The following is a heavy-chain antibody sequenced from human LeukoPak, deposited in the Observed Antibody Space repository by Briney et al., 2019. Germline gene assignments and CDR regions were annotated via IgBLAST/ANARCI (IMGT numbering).Heavy chain of an antibody. CDR1: GYTFTSYD. CDR2: MNPNSGNT. J-gene: IGHJ6*02. CDR3: ARGGVQSRYYYYYGMDV. D-gene: IGHD1-1*01. Sequence: EASVKVSCKASGYTFTSYDINWVRQATGQGLEWMGWMNPNSGNTGYAQKFQGRVTMTRNTSISTAYMELSSLRSEDTAVYYCARGGVQSRYYYYYGMDVWGQGTKVTVSS. V-gene: IGHV1-8*01.